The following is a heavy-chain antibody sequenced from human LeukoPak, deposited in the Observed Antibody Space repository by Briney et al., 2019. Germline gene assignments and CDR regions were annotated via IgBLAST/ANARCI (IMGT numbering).Heavy chain of an antibody. CDR2: IYYSGST. CDR1: GGSISSSSYY. V-gene: IGHV4-39*02. J-gene: IGHJ4*02. Sequence: SETLSLTCTVSGGSISSSSYYWGWIRQPPGKGLEWIGSIYYSGSTYYNPSLKSRVTISVDTSKCLFSLKLSSVTAADTAVYYCAREGVTKYYFDYWGQGTLVTVSS. D-gene: IGHD4-11*01. CDR3: AREGVTKYYFDY.